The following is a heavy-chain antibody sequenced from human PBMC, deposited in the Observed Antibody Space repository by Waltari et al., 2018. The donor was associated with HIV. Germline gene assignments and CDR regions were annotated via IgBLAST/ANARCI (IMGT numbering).Heavy chain of an antibody. CDR3: ARYAKWEPFFY. Sequence: QVQLQESGPGLVKPSETLSLTCAVSGYSISRGYSWGWLRHPPGKGLEWIGSISHSGSTYYNPSLKSRVTISVDTSKNQFSLKLSSVTAADTAVYYCARYAKWEPFFYWGQGTLVTVSS. D-gene: IGHD1-26*01. CDR1: GYSISRGYS. J-gene: IGHJ4*02. V-gene: IGHV4-38-2*01. CDR2: ISHSGST.